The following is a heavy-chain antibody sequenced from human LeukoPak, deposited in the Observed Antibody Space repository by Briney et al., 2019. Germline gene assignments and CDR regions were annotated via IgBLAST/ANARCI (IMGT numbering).Heavy chain of an antibody. CDR2: INHSGST. Sequence: SETLSLTCAVYGGSFSGYYWSWIRQPPGKGLEWIGEINHSGSTNYNPSLKSRVTISVDTSKNQFSLKLSSVTAADTAVYYCARHGIRIVVVSPRVRNWFDPWGQGTLVTVSS. D-gene: IGHD2-2*01. CDR3: ARHGIRIVVVSPRVRNWFDP. V-gene: IGHV4-34*01. J-gene: IGHJ5*02. CDR1: GGSFSGYY.